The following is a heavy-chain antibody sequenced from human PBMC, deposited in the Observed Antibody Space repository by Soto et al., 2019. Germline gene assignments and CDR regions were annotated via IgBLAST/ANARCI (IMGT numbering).Heavy chain of an antibody. CDR2: ISVYTGTT. CDR3: ARETMLRGVNDY. V-gene: IGHV1-18*01. J-gene: IGHJ4*02. Sequence: QIQLVQSGAEVKKPGASVKVSCKTSGYPFSNHGITWVWQGPGQGFEWMGWISVYTGTTNYAQKFQGRVTMTTDTSARTAYMELRSLRSDDTAVYFCARETMLRGVNDYWGQGTRVIVSS. D-gene: IGHD3-10*01. CDR1: GYPFSNHG.